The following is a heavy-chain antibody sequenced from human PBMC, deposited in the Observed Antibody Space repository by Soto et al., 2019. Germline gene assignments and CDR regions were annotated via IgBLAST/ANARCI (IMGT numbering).Heavy chain of an antibody. V-gene: IGHV4-59*01. CDR2: IHYSGNP. Sequence: QVQLQESGPGLVKPSETLSLTYTVSSGSISGYYWGWIRQPPGEGLEWIGYIHYSGNPHYNPSLKSRVAISVDTSRSQFSLRLSSVTAADTAVYYCARGYLGNDWYYYFDNWGQGALVTVSS. CDR3: ARGYLGNDWYYYFDN. CDR1: SGSISGYY. J-gene: IGHJ4*02. D-gene: IGHD2-21*01.